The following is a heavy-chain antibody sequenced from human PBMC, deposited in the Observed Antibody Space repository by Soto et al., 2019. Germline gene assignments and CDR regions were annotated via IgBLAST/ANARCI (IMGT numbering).Heavy chain of an antibody. CDR2: ISSSGYTI. J-gene: IGHJ4*02. D-gene: IGHD3-10*01. CDR1: GCTFNTYN. CDR3: AREISLSAGSYFDY. V-gene: IGHV3-48*02. Sequence: HPGGSLRLSCTPSGCTFNTYNMNWVRQAPGKGLEWVSYISSSGYTIKYADSVEGRFTVSRDNGKKSLYLQMNSLRDEDTAVYFCAREISLSAGSYFDYWGQGTLVTVSS.